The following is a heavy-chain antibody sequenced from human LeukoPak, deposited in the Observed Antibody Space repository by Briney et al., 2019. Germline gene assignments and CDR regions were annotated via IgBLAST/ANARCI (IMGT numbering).Heavy chain of an antibody. CDR2: INHSGST. V-gene: IGHV4-34*01. CDR3: ARLIPCSGGSCLLDYFDY. J-gene: IGHJ4*02. D-gene: IGHD2-15*01. Sequence: PSETLSLTCAVYGGSFSGYYWSWIRQPPGKGLEWIGEINHSGSTNYNPSLKSRVTISVDTSKNQFSLKLSSVTAADTAVYYCARLIPCSGGSCLLDYFDYWGQGTLVTVSS. CDR1: GGSFSGYY.